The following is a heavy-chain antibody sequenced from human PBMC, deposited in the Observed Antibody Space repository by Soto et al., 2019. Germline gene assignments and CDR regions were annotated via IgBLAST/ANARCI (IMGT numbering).Heavy chain of an antibody. CDR3: ARELIVVVPAAIMAFDI. J-gene: IGHJ3*02. CDR1: GYSFTSYW. CDR2: IDPSDSYT. Sequence: GESLKISCKGSGYSFTSYWISWVRQMPGKGLEWMGRIDPSDSYTNYSPSFQGHVTISADKSISTAYLQWSSLKASDTAMYYCARELIVVVPAAIMAFDIRGQGTMVTVSS. V-gene: IGHV5-10-1*01. D-gene: IGHD2-2*01.